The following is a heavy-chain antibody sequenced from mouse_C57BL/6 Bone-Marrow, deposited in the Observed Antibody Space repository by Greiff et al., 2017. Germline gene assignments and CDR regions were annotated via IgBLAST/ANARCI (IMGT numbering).Heavy chain of an antibody. CDR3: AGVYDYDRDFAY. CDR1: GYAFTSYW. D-gene: IGHD2-4*01. V-gene: IGHV1-80*01. J-gene: IGHJ2*01. CDR2: IYPGGGVT. Sequence: VQLQQSGAELVKPGASVKISCKASGYAFTSYWMNWVKQRPGQGLEWIGQIYPGGGVTNYNGKFKGKATLTAATSSSTDFMQLSSLTSEDSAVYFCAGVYDYDRDFAYWGQGTTLTVSS.